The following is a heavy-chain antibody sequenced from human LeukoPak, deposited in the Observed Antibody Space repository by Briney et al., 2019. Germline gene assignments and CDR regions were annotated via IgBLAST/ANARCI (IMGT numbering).Heavy chain of an antibody. D-gene: IGHD3-10*01. CDR3: ARRGLSYGSGRRYFDL. Sequence: PSQTLSLTCLVSGGSMSSTIWWSWVRQPPGKGLEWIGEINHSGSTTHNPSLKSRVTISVDTSKNQFSLKLSAVTAGDTAVYYCARRGLSYGSGRRYFDLWGRGTLVTVSS. J-gene: IGHJ2*01. CDR2: INHSGST. V-gene: IGHV4-4*02. CDR1: GGSMSSTIW.